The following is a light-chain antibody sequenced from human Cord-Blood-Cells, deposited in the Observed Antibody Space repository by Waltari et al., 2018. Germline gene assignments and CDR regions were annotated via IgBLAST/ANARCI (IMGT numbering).Light chain of an antibody. V-gene: IGKV1-5*01. J-gene: IGKJ1*01. Sequence: DIQMTHSPATLSASVGDRVTITCRASQSISSWLAWYQQKPGKAPKLLIYDASSLESGVPSRFSGSGSGTEFTLTLSSLQPDDFATYYCQQYNSYWPFGQGTKVAIK. CDR2: DAS. CDR1: QSISSW. CDR3: QQYNSYWP.